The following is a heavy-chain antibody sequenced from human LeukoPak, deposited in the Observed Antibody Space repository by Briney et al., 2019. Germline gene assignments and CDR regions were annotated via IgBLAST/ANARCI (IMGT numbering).Heavy chain of an antibody. CDR2: IDPSDSYT. CDR1: GYSFTSYW. CDR3: ARHPKYYDILTGSSPYYYYYGMDV. V-gene: IGHV5-10-1*01. D-gene: IGHD3-9*01. J-gene: IGHJ6*04. Sequence: GESLRISCKGSGYSFTSYWISWVRQMPGKGLEWMGRIDPSDSYTNYSPSFQGHVTISADKSISTAYLQWSSLKASDTAMYYCARHPKYYDILTGSSPYYYYYGMDVWGKGTTVTVSS.